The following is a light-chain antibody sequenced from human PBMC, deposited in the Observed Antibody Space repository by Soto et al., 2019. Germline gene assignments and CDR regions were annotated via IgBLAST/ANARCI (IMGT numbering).Light chain of an antibody. Sequence: QSVLTQPTSVSAAPGQKVSISCSGSSSNIGNNDVSWYQQLPGTAPKLLIYDNDKRPSGIPDRFSGSKSGTSATLGITGLQAGDEADYYCGTWDSSLTVAVFGGGTKLTVL. V-gene: IGLV1-51*01. CDR3: GTWDSSLTVAV. CDR1: SSNIGNND. J-gene: IGLJ2*01. CDR2: DND.